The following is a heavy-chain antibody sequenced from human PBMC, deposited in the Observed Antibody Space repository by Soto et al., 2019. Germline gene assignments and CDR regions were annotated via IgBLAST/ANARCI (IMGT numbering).Heavy chain of an antibody. J-gene: IGHJ4*02. CDR1: GYTFTSYG. Sequence: ASVKVSCKASGYTFTSYGITWVRQAPGQGLEWMGWISGYNGNTKYAQKFQGGVTMTTDTPTSTAYMELRSLRSDDTAVYYCARGNRKIASPFDYWGQGTLVTVSS. CDR2: ISGYNGNT. D-gene: IGHD1-1*01. CDR3: ARGNRKIASPFDY. V-gene: IGHV1-18*01.